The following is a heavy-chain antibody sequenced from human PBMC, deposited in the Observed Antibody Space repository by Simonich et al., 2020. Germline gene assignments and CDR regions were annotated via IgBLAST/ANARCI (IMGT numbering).Heavy chain of an antibody. J-gene: IGHJ4*02. D-gene: IGHD3-10*01. Sequence: QVQLVQSGAEVKKPGASVKVSCKASGYTFTGYYMHWVRQAHEQGRGWYGWTNPNSDSKNIAQKLQGRVTITRDTSISTAYMELSRLRSDDTAVYYCARWPSIPASYGSGSYFDYWGQGTLVTVSS. CDR2: TNPNSDSK. V-gene: IGHV1-2*02. CDR3: ARWPSIPASYGSGSYFDY. CDR1: GYTFTGYY.